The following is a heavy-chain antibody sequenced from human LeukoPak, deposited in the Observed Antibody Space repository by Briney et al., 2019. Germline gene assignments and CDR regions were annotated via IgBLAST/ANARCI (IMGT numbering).Heavy chain of an antibody. CDR3: ARGTIFGVVITTFDY. Sequence: GGSLRLSCAAPGFTFSSYSMNWVRQAPGKGLEWVSYISSSSSTIYYADSVKGRFTISRDNAKNSLYLQMNSLRAEDTAVYYCARGTIFGVVITTFDYWGQGTLVTVSS. V-gene: IGHV3-48*01. D-gene: IGHD3-3*01. CDR1: GFTFSSYS. J-gene: IGHJ4*02. CDR2: ISSSSSTI.